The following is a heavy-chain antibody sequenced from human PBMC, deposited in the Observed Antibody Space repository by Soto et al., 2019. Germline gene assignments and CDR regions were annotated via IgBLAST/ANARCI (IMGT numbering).Heavy chain of an antibody. V-gene: IGHV3-30*18. Sequence: GGSLRLSCAASGFTFSSYGMHWVRQAPGKGLEWVAVISYDGSNKYYADSVKGRFTISRDNSKNTLYLQMNSLRAEDTAVYYCAKDCCGWRYYYYMDVWGKGTTVTVSS. CDR1: GFTFSSYG. CDR3: AKDCCGWRYYYYMDV. D-gene: IGHD6-19*01. J-gene: IGHJ6*03. CDR2: ISYDGSNK.